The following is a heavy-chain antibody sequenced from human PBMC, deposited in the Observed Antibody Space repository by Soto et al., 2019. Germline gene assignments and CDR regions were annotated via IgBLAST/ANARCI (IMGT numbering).Heavy chain of an antibody. CDR1: GGSISSSRSY. D-gene: IGHD6-13*01. Sequence: QLQLQESGPGLVKPSETLSLTCNVSGGSISSSRSYWAWFRQPPGKELEWIANIFYAGNTYYNPSLKSRVTVSVDTPKNQFSLKLDSVTAADTAVYYRARQAAAPGIDLWFDPWGQGTLVTVSS. CDR2: IFYAGNT. J-gene: IGHJ5*02. V-gene: IGHV4-39*01. CDR3: ARQAAAPGIDLWFDP.